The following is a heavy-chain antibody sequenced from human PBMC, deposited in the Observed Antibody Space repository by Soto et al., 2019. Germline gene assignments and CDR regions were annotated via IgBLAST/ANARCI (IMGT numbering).Heavy chain of an antibody. V-gene: IGHV3-23*01. J-gene: IGHJ4*02. CDR2: ISSSGDDS. CDR3: ARKVAGSI. Sequence: EMHLLESGGGLVQPGGSLRLSCAASGFTVSSFPMTWVRQAPGKGLEWVSSISSSGDDSFYADSVKGRFTISRDSSKNMLFLQLSSLRAEDTAVYYRARKVAGSIWGQGTLVTVSS. CDR1: GFTVSSFP. D-gene: IGHD6-19*01.